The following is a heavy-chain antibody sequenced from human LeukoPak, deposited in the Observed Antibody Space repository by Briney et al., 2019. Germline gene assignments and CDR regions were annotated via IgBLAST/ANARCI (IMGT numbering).Heavy chain of an antibody. CDR2: ISSSSSYI. V-gene: IGHV3-21*01. J-gene: IGHJ5*02. CDR1: GFTFSSYS. CDR3: VVVVVAAINWFDP. D-gene: IGHD2-15*01. Sequence: PGGSLRLSCAASGFTFSSYSMNWVRQAPGKGLEWVSSISSSSSYIYYADSVKGRFTISRDNAKNSLYLQMNRLRAEDKAVYYCVVVVVAAINWFDPWGQGTLVTVSS.